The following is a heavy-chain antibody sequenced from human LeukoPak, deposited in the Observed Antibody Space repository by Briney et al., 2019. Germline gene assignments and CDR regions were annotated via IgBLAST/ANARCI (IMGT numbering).Heavy chain of an antibody. Sequence: ASVKVSCKASGYTFTSYDINWVRQATGQGLEWMGWMNPNSGNTGYAQKFQGRVTMTRNTSISTAYMELSSLRSEDTAVYYCARDGHTEWAFDIWGQGTMVTVSS. D-gene: IGHD1-14*01. J-gene: IGHJ3*02. CDR1: GYTFTSYD. CDR3: ARDGHTEWAFDI. V-gene: IGHV1-8*01. CDR2: MNPNSGNT.